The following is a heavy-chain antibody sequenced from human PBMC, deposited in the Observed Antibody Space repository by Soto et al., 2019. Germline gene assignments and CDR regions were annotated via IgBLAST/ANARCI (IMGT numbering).Heavy chain of an antibody. CDR1: GFTFSSYA. V-gene: IGHV3-23*01. D-gene: IGHD3-22*01. CDR2: ISGSGGST. J-gene: IGHJ4*02. Sequence: EVQLLESGGGLVQPGGSLRLSCAASGFTFSSYAMSWVRQAPGKGLEWVSAISGSGGSTYYADSVKGRFTISRDNSKTTLYLQMNSLRAEDTSVYYCAKDPYYDSSGALGYWGQGTLVTASS. CDR3: AKDPYYDSSGALGY.